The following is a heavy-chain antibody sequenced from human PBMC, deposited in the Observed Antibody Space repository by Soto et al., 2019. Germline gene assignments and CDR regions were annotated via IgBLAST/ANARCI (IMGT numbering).Heavy chain of an antibody. CDR2: IYYSGST. V-gene: IGHV4-39*01. CDR1: GGSISSSSYY. J-gene: IGHJ5*02. Sequence: PSETLSLTCTVSGGSISSSSYYWGWIRQPPGKGLEWIGSIYYSGSTYYNPSLKSRVTISVDTSKNQFSLKLSSVTAADTAVYYCASYRPYSGYDWNWFDPWGQGTLVTVYS. CDR3: ASYRPYSGYDWNWFDP. D-gene: IGHD5-12*01.